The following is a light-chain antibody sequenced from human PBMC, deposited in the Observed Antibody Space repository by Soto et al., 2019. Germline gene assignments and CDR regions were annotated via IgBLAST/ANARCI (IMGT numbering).Light chain of an antibody. CDR1: SGYSTYI. V-gene: IGLV4-60*03. CDR3: ETWDSNTFVV. J-gene: IGLJ2*01. Sequence: QLVLTQSSSASASLGSSVKLTCTLSSGYSTYIIAWHQQQPGKAPRYLMKVERSGSYNKGSGVPDRFSGSSSGADRYLTISTLQSEDEADYYCETWDSNTFVVFGGGTKVTVL. CDR2: VERSGSY.